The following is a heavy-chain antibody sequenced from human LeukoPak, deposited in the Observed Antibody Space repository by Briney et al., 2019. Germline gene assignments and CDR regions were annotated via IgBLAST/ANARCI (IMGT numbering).Heavy chain of an antibody. CDR2: ISGSGGST. CDR1: GFTFSSYA. J-gene: IGHJ6*03. CDR3: AKGEYSSSSHYYYYMDV. V-gene: IGHV3-23*01. D-gene: IGHD6-6*01. Sequence: GGSLRLSCAASGFTFSSYAMSWVRQAPGKGLEWVSAISGSGGSTYYADSVKGRFTISRDNSMNTLYLQMNSLRAEDTAVYYCAKGEYSSSSHYYYYMDVWGKGTTVTVSS.